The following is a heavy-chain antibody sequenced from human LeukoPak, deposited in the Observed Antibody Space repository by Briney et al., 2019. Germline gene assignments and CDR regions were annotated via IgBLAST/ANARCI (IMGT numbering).Heavy chain of an antibody. D-gene: IGHD3-22*01. CDR3: ARESSGYSFDI. J-gene: IGHJ3*02. CDR2: ISYDGSNK. CDR1: GFTFSSYG. Sequence: PGRSLRLSCAASGFTFSSYGMHWVRQAPGKGLEWVAVISYDGSNKYYADSVKGRFTISRDNSKNTLYLQMNSLRAEDTAVYYCARESSGYSFDIWGQGTMVTVSS. V-gene: IGHV3-30*03.